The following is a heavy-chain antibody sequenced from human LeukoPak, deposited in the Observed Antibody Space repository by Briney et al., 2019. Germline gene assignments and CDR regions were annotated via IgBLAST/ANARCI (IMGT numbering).Heavy chain of an antibody. CDR3: ASGNYFDY. Sequence: GGSLRLSCAASGFTFSKSWMSWARQAPGKGLECVANIKPDGTEKYYVDSVRGRFTISRDNVKNSLYLQMNSLRAEDTAVYYCASGNYFDYWGQGTLVTVSS. D-gene: IGHD1-26*01. J-gene: IGHJ4*02. CDR2: IKPDGTEK. V-gene: IGHV3-7*01. CDR1: GFTFSKSW.